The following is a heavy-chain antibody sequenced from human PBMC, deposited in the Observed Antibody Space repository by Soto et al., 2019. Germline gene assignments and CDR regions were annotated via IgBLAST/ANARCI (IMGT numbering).Heavy chain of an antibody. V-gene: IGHV3-30*18. J-gene: IGHJ4*02. CDR2: ISYDGSHK. CDR3: AKDLVKTSGWPAD. D-gene: IGHD3-22*01. Sequence: HVQLVESGGGVVQPGRSLRLSCAVSGFNFSSYGMHWVRHAPGKGLEWVAVISYDGSHKASADSVKGRFAISRDNSKNTLFLQMNSLRVEDSTAYYCAKDLVKTSGWPADWGQGTLVTVSS. CDR1: GFNFSSYG.